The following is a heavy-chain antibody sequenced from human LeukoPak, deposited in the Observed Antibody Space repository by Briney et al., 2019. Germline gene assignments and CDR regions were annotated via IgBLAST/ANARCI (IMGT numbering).Heavy chain of an antibody. D-gene: IGHD3-10*01. Sequence: GESLKISCKGSGYTFTDYWIAWVRQMPGKGLEWMGIIYPSDSDTRYNPSFQGQVTFSADKSINTAYLQWSSLRASDTAIYYCARQCCRGASPGFDPWGQGTLVTVSS. V-gene: IGHV5-51*01. J-gene: IGHJ5*02. CDR2: IYPSDSDT. CDR1: GYTFTDYW. CDR3: ARQCCRGASPGFDP.